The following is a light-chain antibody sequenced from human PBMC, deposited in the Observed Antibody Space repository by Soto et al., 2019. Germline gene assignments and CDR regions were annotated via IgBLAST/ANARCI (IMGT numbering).Light chain of an antibody. V-gene: IGKV3-20*01. Sequence: EIVWTQSPDTLSVSPGDTANLSCRASQNINSNSLAWFQQTPGQAPRLLIYGASIRASGVPDRLSGSGSGTDFSLTIGSLQDEDFGVYFCHQYGSAPRTFGQGSKVEIK. CDR3: HQYGSAPRT. CDR2: GAS. J-gene: IGKJ1*01. CDR1: QNINSNS.